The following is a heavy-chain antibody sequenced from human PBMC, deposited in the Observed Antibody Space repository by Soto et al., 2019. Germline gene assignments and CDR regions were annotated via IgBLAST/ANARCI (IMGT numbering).Heavy chain of an antibody. J-gene: IGHJ6*02. D-gene: IGHD3-3*01. CDR2: ISSNGGST. Sequence: VGSLRLSCSASGFTFSSYAMHWVRQAPGKGLEYVSAISSNGGSTYYADSVKGRFTISRDNSKNTLYLQMSSLRAEDTAVYYCVKSDFWSLYTGNYYGMDVWGQGTTVTVSS. V-gene: IGHV3-64D*06. CDR3: VKSDFWSLYTGNYYGMDV. CDR1: GFTFSSYA.